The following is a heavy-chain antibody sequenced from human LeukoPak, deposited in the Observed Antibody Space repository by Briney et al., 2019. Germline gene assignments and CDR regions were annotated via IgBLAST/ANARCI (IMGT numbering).Heavy chain of an antibody. CDR1: GYTFNSYG. Sequence: ASVRVSCKASGYTFNSYGITWVRQAPGQGLEWIGWISGYNGNTNYAQKLQGRVTMTRDTSTSTGYMELRSLRSDDTAMYYCARDYGYGVTVMISDDYWGEGTLVTVSS. J-gene: IGHJ4*02. V-gene: IGHV1-18*01. CDR2: ISGYNGNT. CDR3: ARDYGYGVTVMISDDY. D-gene: IGHD5-12*01.